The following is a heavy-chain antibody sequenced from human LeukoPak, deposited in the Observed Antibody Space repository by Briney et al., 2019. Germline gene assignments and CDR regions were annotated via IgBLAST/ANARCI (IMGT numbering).Heavy chain of an antibody. J-gene: IGHJ4*02. CDR3: ARDRDGYNY. CDR2: IDTDGSTT. D-gene: IGHD5-24*01. V-gene: IGHV3-74*01. CDR1: GFTLSNSL. Sequence: GGSLRLSCVASGFTLSNSLMHWVRQVPGKRLVWVARIDTDGSTTHYADSVKGRFTISRDNAKNTLYLQMNSLRAEDTAVYYCARDRDGYNYWGQGTLVTVSS.